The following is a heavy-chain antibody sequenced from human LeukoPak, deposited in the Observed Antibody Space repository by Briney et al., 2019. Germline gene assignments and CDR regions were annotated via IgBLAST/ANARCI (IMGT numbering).Heavy chain of an antibody. D-gene: IGHD3-22*01. CDR2: IYHSGST. CDR1: GYSISSGYY. J-gene: IGHJ4*02. V-gene: IGHV4-38-2*02. Sequence: SETLSLTCTVSGYSISSGYYWGWIRQPPGKGLEWIGSIYHSGSTYYNPSLKSRVTISVDASKNQFSLKLSSVTAADTAVYYCARESYYYDSSAHEYWGQGTLVTVSS. CDR3: ARESYYYDSSAHEY.